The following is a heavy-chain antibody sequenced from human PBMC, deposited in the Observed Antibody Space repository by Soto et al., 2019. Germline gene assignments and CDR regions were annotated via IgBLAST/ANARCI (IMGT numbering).Heavy chain of an antibody. V-gene: IGHV3-13*04. D-gene: IGHD6-6*01. CDR2: IGTSGDT. Sequence: EVQVVESGGGLVQPGGSLRLSCAASGFTFSRYDMHWVRQATGRGLEWVSGIGTSGDTYYAGSVKGRFTISRENAKNSVYLQMNSLRAGDTAVYYCARGALGFEPWGKGTLVAVSS. J-gene: IGHJ5*02. CDR3: ARGALGFEP. CDR1: GFTFSRYD.